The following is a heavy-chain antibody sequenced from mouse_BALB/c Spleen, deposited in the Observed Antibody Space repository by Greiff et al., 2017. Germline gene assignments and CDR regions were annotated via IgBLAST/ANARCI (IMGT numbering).Heavy chain of an antibody. CDR3: ARRRNTPDYDEFAY. CDR1: GFSLTSYG. J-gene: IGHJ3*01. D-gene: IGHD2-4*01. CDR2: IWAGGST. V-gene: IGHV2-9*02. Sequence: QVQLQQSGPGLVAPSQSLSITCTVSGFSLTSYGVHWVRQPPGKGLEWLGVIWAGGSTNYNSALISRLSISKDNSKSQVFLKMNSLQTDDTAMYYCARRRNTPDYDEFAYWGQGTLVTVSA.